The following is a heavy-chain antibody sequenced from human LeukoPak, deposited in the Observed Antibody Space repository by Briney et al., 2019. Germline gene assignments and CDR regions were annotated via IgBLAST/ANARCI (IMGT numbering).Heavy chain of an antibody. CDR3: ARMGATTDYMDV. D-gene: IGHD1-26*01. CDR2: IYYSGST. CDR1: GGSISSYY. J-gene: IGHJ6*03. Sequence: SQTLSLTCTVSGGSISSYYCSWIRQPPGKGLEWIGYIYYSGSTNYNPSLKSRVTISVDTSKNQFSLKLSSVTAADTAVYYCARMGATTDYMDVWGKGTTVTVSS. V-gene: IGHV4-59*01.